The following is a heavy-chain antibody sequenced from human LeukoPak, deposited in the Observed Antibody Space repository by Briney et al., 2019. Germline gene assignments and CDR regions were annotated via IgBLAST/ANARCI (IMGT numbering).Heavy chain of an antibody. CDR3: ARGEWWLDP. D-gene: IGHD2-8*01. CDR1: GGSISSGGYS. J-gene: IGHJ5*02. Sequence: PSQTLSLTCAVSGGSISSGGYSWSWIRQPPGKGLEWIGYIYHSGSANYNPSPMSRVTISLDMSKNQFSLKLSSVTAADTAIYYCARGEWWLDPWGQGTLVAVSS. V-gene: IGHV4-30-2*01. CDR2: IYHSGSA.